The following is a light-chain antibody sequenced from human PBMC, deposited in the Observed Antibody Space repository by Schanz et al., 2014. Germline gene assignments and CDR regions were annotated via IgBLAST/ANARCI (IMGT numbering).Light chain of an antibody. J-gene: IGKJ4*01. CDR3: QQRSIWPLT. CDR1: QSVSSN. V-gene: IGKV3-11*01. CDR2: DTS. Sequence: EKVMTQSPATLSVSPGERATLSCRASQSVSSNLAWYQQKPGQAPRLLIYDTSNRATGIPARFSGSGSGTDFTLTISGLEPEDFAVYYCQQRSIWPLTFGGGTKV.